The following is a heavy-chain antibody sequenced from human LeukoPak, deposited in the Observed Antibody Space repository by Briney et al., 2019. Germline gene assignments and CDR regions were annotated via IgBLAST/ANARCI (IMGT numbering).Heavy chain of an antibody. V-gene: IGHV1-69*13. D-gene: IGHD5-18*01. CDR1: GGTFSSYA. CDR2: ITPIFGTA. CDR3: ARDPGGYSYGLRFDP. Sequence: SVKVSCKASGGTFSSYAISWVRQAPGQGLEWMGGITPIFGTANYAQKFQGRVTITADESTSTAYMELSSLRSEDTAVYYCARDPGGYSYGLRFDPWGQGTLVTVSS. J-gene: IGHJ5*02.